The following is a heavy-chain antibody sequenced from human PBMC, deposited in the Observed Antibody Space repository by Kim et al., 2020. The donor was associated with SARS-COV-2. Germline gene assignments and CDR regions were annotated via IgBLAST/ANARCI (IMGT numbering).Heavy chain of an antibody. Sequence: PTYAQGFTGRFVFSLDTSVSTAYLQISSLKAEDTAVYYCARGIAAAGLDYWGQGTLVTVSS. J-gene: IGHJ4*02. CDR2: P. V-gene: IGHV7-4-1*02. D-gene: IGHD6-13*01. CDR3: ARGIAAAGLDY.